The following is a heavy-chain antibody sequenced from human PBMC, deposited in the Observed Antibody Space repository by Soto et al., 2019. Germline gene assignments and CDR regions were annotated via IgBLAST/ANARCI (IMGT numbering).Heavy chain of an antibody. CDR1: GFPFSVYA. J-gene: IGHJ4*02. V-gene: IGHV3-23*01. D-gene: IGHD3-22*01. CDR2: TADTIGTS. CDR3: AKAQWLFVGDYFDS. Sequence: PGGSLRLSCAASGFPFSVYAMAWVRQAPGKGLEWISTTADTIGTSYYADSVKGRFTLSRDISTNTLHLQMNSLRVDDTAVYYCAKAQWLFVGDYFDSWGQGTLVTVSS.